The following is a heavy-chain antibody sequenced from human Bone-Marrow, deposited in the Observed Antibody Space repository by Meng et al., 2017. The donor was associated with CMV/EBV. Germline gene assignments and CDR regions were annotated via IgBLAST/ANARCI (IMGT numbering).Heavy chain of an antibody. CDR3: ARLVSKIFGPFDY. Sequence: SGGSIRSSNCWSWVRRPPGKGLVWIGSIYRSRSPNYTPSLESLVTISVDKSKNQFSLKLISVTAADTAVYYCARLVSKIFGPFDYWGQGTLVTVSS. J-gene: IGHJ4*02. CDR1: GGSIRSSNC. V-gene: IGHV4-4*02. CDR2: IYRSRSP. D-gene: IGHD3-3*01.